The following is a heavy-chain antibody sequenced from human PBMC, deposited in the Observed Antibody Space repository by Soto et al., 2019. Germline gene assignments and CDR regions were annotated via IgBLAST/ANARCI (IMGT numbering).Heavy chain of an antibody. CDR1: GGSISSGGYY. CDR3: ARGEPMTTVTRADWFDP. Sequence: SSETLSLTCTVSGGSISSGGYYWSWIRQHPGKGLEWIGYIYYSGSTYYNPSLKSRVTISVDTSKNQFSLKLSSVTAADTAVYYCARGEPMTTVTRADWFDPWGQGTLVTVSS. D-gene: IGHD4-17*01. CDR2: IYYSGST. J-gene: IGHJ5*02. V-gene: IGHV4-31*03.